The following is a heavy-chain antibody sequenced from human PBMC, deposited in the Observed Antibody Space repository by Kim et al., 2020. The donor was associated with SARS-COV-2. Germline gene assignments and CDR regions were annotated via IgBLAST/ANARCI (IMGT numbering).Heavy chain of an antibody. J-gene: IGHJ5*02. D-gene: IGHD6-13*01. CDR2: TYYRSKWYN. V-gene: IGHV6-1*01. Sequence: SQTLSLTCAISGDSVSSNSAAWNWIRQSPSRGLEWLGRTYYRSKWYNDYAVSVKSRITINPDTSKNQFSLQLNSVTPEDTAVYYCARAHSSSWHPYNWFDPWGQGTLVTVSS. CDR1: GDSVSSNSAA. CDR3: ARAHSSSWHPYNWFDP.